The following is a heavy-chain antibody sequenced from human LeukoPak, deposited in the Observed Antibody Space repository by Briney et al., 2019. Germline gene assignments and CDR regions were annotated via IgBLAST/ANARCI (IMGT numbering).Heavy chain of an antibody. CDR1: GFTFSSYW. D-gene: IGHD1-7*01. J-gene: IGHJ6*03. CDR3: ARGAGTMVYYIDV. V-gene: IGHV3-7*01. Sequence: GGSLRLSCAASGFTFSSYWMSWVRQAPGKGLEWVANIKQDGSEKYYVDSVKGRFTISRDNAKNSLYLQVNSLRAEDTAVYYCARGAGTMVYYIDVWGNGTTVTVSS. CDR2: IKQDGSEK.